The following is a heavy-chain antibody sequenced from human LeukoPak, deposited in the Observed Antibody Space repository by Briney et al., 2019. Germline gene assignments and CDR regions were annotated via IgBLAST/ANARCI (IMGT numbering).Heavy chain of an antibody. Sequence: GASVKVSCKASGYTFTGYYMHWVRQAPEQGLEWMGRINPNSGGTNYAQKFQGRVTMTRDTSISTAYMELSRLRSDDTAVYYCARGYDYYDSSGYIDYWGQGTLVTVSS. J-gene: IGHJ4*02. CDR3: ARGYDYYDSSGYIDY. CDR2: INPNSGGT. D-gene: IGHD3-22*01. CDR1: GYTFTGYY. V-gene: IGHV1-2*06.